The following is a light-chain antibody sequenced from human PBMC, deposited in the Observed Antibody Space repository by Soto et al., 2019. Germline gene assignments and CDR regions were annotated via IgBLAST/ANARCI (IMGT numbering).Light chain of an antibody. Sequence: DIVMTQSPLSLPVTPGEPASISCRSSQSLLHSNGYNYLDWYLQKPGQSQQLLIYLGSNLASGVPDRFSGSGSGTDFTLKSSRVEAEDVGVYYCMQALQTRITFGQGTRLEIK. CDR1: QSLLHSNGYNY. CDR3: MQALQTRIT. CDR2: LGS. J-gene: IGKJ5*01. V-gene: IGKV2-28*01.